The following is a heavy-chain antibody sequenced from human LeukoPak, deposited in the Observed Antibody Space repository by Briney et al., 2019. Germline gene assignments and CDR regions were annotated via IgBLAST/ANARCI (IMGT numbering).Heavy chain of an antibody. J-gene: IGHJ6*03. CDR1: GGSISSSSYY. CDR2: IYYSGST. Sequence: PSETLSLTCTVSGGSISSSSYYWGWIRQPPGKGLEWIGSIYYSGSTYYNPSLKSRVTISVDTSKNQFSLKLSSVTAADTAVYYCARVLYSSTESYYYYYMDVWGKGTTVTVSS. V-gene: IGHV4-39*07. CDR3: ARVLYSSTESYYYYYMDV. D-gene: IGHD6-13*01.